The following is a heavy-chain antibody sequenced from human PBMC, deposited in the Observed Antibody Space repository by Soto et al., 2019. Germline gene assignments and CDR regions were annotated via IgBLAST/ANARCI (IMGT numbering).Heavy chain of an antibody. Sequence: PGESLKISCAASGFTFSSDAMSWVRQAPGKGLEWVSAISGSGDITYYAGSVKGRFTISRDNSKNTLYLQMNSLRAEDTAVYYCAKDRVAVAFLYGMDVWGQGATVTVSS. J-gene: IGHJ6*02. CDR3: AKDRVAVAFLYGMDV. CDR2: ISGSGDIT. D-gene: IGHD6-19*01. CDR1: GFTFSSDA. V-gene: IGHV3-23*01.